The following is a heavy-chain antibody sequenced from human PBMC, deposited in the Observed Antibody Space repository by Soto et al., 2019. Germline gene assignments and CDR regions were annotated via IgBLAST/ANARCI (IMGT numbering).Heavy chain of an antibody. D-gene: IGHD6-13*01. CDR2: MNPNSGNT. V-gene: IGHV1-8*01. Sequence: ASVKVSCKASRYTFTSYDINWVRQATGQGLEWMGWMNPNSGNTGYAQKFQGRVTMTRNTSISTAYMELSSLRSEDTAVYYCARAEGGSSWYGVYYYYYMDVWGKGTTVTVSS. J-gene: IGHJ6*03. CDR1: RYTFTSYD. CDR3: ARAEGGSSWYGVYYYYYMDV.